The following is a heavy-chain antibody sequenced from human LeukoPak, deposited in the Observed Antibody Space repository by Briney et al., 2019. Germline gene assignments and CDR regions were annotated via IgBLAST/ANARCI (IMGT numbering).Heavy chain of an antibody. CDR2: ISSSSSYI. J-gene: IGHJ4*02. Sequence: PGGSLRLSCAASGFTFSSYNMNWVRQAPGKGLEWVSSISSSSSYIYYADSVKGRFTISRGNAKNSLYLQMNSLRAEDTAVYYCARDARWLLDYWGQGTLVTVSS. D-gene: IGHD5-24*01. CDR1: GFTFSSYN. CDR3: ARDARWLLDY. V-gene: IGHV3-21*01.